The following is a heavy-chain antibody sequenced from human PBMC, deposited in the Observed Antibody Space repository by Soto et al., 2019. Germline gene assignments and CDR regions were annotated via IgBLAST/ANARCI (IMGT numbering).Heavy chain of an antibody. D-gene: IGHD3-16*01. Sequence: QVQLVQSGDEVKKPGASVKVSCKASGYIFVNYGIAWVRQAPGQGLEWMGWISPYTGNTHSATKVQGRLTMTTDTSTSTAYMDLGSLTSDDTAVYYCVMLDNYVTPTPQDVGGQGTTVTVSS. J-gene: IGHJ6*02. CDR1: GYIFVNYG. CDR2: ISPYTGNT. V-gene: IGHV1-18*01. CDR3: VMLDNYVTPTPQDV.